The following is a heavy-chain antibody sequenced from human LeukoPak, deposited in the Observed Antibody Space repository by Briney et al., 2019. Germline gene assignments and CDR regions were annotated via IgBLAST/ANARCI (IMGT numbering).Heavy chain of an antibody. CDR3: AKDGHPRDGYNDH. J-gene: IGHJ4*02. V-gene: IGHV3-30*02. CDR2: IRYDGGNN. CDR1: RLTLNTYA. Sequence: PGGSLILSCAAHRLTLNTYAMQWVRQAPGKGLEWVAFIRYDGGNNYYADSVNGRFTISRDNANNTLYLQTNSLRHDHMVLYYCAKDGHPRDGYNDHWGQGILVTVSS. D-gene: IGHD5-24*01.